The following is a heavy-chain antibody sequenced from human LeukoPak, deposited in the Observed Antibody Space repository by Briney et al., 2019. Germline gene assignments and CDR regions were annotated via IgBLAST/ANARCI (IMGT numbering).Heavy chain of an antibody. CDR1: GYTFTIYD. CDR3: ARVKSDCSGGSCHFEPFDY. CDR2: MNPNSGNT. D-gene: IGHD2-15*01. J-gene: IGHJ4*02. Sequence: GASVKVSCKASGYTFTIYDINWVRQATGQGLEWMGWMNPNSGNTGYAQKFQGRVTITRNTSISTAYMELSSLRSEDTAVYYCARVKSDCSGGSCHFEPFDYWGQGTLVTVSS. V-gene: IGHV1-8*01.